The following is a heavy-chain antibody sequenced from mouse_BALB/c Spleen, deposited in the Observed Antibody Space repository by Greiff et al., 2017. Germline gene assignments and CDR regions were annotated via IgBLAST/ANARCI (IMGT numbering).Heavy chain of an antibody. D-gene: IGHD2-2*01. Sequence: EVKLVESGGGLVKPGGSLKLSCAASGFTFSSYAMSWVRQSPEKRLEWVAEISSGGSYTYYPDTVTGRFTISRDNAKNTLYLEMSSLRSEDTAMYYCAREVLYYGYDQFAYWGQGTLVTVSA. V-gene: IGHV5-9-4*01. J-gene: IGHJ3*01. CDR3: AREVLYYGYDQFAY. CDR2: ISSGGSYT. CDR1: GFTFSSYA.